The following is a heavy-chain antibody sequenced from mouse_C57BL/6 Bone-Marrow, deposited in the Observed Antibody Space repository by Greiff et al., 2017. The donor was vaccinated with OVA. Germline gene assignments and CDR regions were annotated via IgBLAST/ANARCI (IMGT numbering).Heavy chain of an antibody. Sequence: QVQLQQPGAELVMPGASVKLSCKASGYTFPSYWMHWVKQRPGQGLEWIGEIDPSDSYTNYNQKFKGKSTLTVDKSSSTAYMQLSSLTSEDSAVYYGARKEDDYDGYYFDYWGQGTTLTVSS. J-gene: IGHJ2*01. CDR3: ARKEDDYDGYYFDY. CDR2: IDPSDSYT. CDR1: GYTFPSYW. V-gene: IGHV1-69*01. D-gene: IGHD2-4*01.